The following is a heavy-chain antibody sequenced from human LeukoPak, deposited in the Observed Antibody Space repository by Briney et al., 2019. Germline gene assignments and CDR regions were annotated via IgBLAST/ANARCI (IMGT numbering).Heavy chain of an antibody. V-gene: IGHV4-4*07. CDR2: IYSRESI. CDR3: ARVDRDYYGMDV. Sequence: SETLSLTCTVSGGSISSYYWSWIRQPAGKGLEWIGRIYSRESILYNPSLKSRVTVSVDTSKNQFSLKVRSVTAADTAVYYCARVDRDYYGMDVWGQRTTVAVCS. CDR1: GGSISSYY. D-gene: IGHD3-10*01. J-gene: IGHJ6*02.